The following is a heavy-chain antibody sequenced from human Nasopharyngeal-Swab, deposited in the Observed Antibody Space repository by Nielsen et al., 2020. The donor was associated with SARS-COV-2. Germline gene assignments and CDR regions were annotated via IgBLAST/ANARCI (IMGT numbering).Heavy chain of an antibody. V-gene: IGHV1-24*01. J-gene: IGHJ5*02. CDR2: FDPEDGET. CDR3: ATLYSSSWSLGGWFDP. D-gene: IGHD6-13*01. Sequence: ASVKVSCKVSGYTLTELSVHWVRQAPGKGLEWMGGFDPEDGETIYAQKFQGRVTMTEDTSTDTAYMELSSLRSEDTAVYYCATLYSSSWSLGGWFDPWGQGTLVTVSS. CDR1: GYTLTELS.